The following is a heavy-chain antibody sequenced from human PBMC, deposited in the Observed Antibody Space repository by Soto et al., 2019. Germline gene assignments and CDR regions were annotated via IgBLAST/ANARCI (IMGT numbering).Heavy chain of an antibody. Sequence: SLRLSCAASGFTFSSYGMHWVRQAPGKGLEWVAVISYGGSNKYYADSVKGRFTISRDNSKNTLYLQMNNLRAEDTAVYYCAKDNCISTSCYRLYNWFDPWGQGTLVTVS. CDR3: AKDNCISTSCYRLYNWFDP. CDR2: ISYGGSNK. CDR1: GFTFSSYG. J-gene: IGHJ5*02. D-gene: IGHD2-2*01. V-gene: IGHV3-30*18.